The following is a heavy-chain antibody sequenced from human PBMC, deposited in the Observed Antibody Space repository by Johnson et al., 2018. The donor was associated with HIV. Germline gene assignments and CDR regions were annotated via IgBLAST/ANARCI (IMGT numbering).Heavy chain of an antibody. J-gene: IGHJ3*02. V-gene: IGHV3-20*04. CDR1: GFTFDDYG. D-gene: IGHD5-18*01. Sequence: VQLVESGGGVVRPGGSLRLSCAASGFTFDDYGMNWVRQAPGKGLEWVSGINWNGASTGYADSVKGRFTISRDNAKNSLFLQMNSLRAEDTALYYCARPHLSGYCYGRGAFDILGQGTMVTVSS. CDR3: ARPHLSGYCYGRGAFDI. CDR2: INWNGAST.